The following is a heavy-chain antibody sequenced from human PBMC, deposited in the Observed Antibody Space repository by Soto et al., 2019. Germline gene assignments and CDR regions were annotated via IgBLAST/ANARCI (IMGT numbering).Heavy chain of an antibody. J-gene: IGHJ4*02. CDR2: IFHSGSA. CDR1: GGSIRSIDYY. D-gene: IGHD3-9*01. Sequence: SETLSLTCSASGGSIRSIDYYWGWIRQTPGKGPEWIGYIFHSGSAYYNPPLKSRSTISVDTSKNQFSLKMRSVTAADTAVYYCARAFYDVLTGFYVRYFDKWGRGILVTVSS. CDR3: ARAFYDVLTGFYVRYFDK. V-gene: IGHV4-30-4*01.